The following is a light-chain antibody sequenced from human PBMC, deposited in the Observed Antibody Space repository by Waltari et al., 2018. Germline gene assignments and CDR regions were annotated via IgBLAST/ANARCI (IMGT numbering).Light chain of an antibody. Sequence: DIQMTQSPSSLSASVGDRLTITCRASQSIRNYLNWYQQKPGKAPKLLIYAASTLQSGVPSRFSGSESGTDFTLTISNLQPEDFATYYCQQSYSTLYTFGQGTKLEIK. V-gene: IGKV1-39*01. CDR1: QSIRNY. CDR2: AAS. J-gene: IGKJ2*01. CDR3: QQSYSTLYT.